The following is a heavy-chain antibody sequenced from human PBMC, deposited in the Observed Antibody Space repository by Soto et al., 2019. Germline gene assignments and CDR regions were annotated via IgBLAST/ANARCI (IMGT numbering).Heavy chain of an antibody. Sequence: PGGSLRLSCAASGFTFSSYAIHWVRQAPGKGLEWVSLISYDGRNGYYADSVKGRFTISRDNSKNTLYLQMNSLRLEDTAVYYCAKGDFDTSSYFFDYWGQGALVTVSS. CDR3: AKGDFDTSSYFFDY. CDR1: GFTFSSYA. J-gene: IGHJ4*02. V-gene: IGHV3-30*18. CDR2: ISYDGRNG. D-gene: IGHD6-6*01.